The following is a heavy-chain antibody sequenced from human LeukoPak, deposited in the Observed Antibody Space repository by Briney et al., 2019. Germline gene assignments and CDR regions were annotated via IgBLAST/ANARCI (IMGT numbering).Heavy chain of an antibody. Sequence: GGSLRLSCAASGFSFSSYAMSWVRQAPGKGLAWVASVKSDGAGTHYADSVKGRFTISRDNSKNILYLQMNSLRAEDTAIYYCARCTTASSGWCNWLDPWGQGTLVTVSS. CDR3: ARCTTASSGWCNWLDP. CDR2: VKSDGAGT. CDR1: GFSFSSYA. V-gene: IGHV3-23*01. D-gene: IGHD3-22*01. J-gene: IGHJ5*02.